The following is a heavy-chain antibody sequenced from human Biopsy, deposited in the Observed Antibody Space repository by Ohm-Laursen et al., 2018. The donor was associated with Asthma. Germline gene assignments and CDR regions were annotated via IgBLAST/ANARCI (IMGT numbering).Heavy chain of an antibody. V-gene: IGHV3-20*01. CDR1: GFTFDDYA. CDR3: ARDRAVTGLNDAFDT. J-gene: IGHJ3*02. CDR2: INWNGGST. Sequence: GSLRLSCSASGFTFDDYAMSWVRQAPGKGLEWVSGINWNGGSTSYADSVKGRFTISRDNAKNSLYLQMNSLRAEDTALYHCARDRAVTGLNDAFDTWGQGTMVTVSS. D-gene: IGHD4-17*01.